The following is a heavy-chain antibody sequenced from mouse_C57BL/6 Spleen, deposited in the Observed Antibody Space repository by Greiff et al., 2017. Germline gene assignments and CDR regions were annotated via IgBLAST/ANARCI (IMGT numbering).Heavy chain of an antibody. Sequence: EVQLVESGGGLVKPGGSLKLSCAASGFTFSDYGMHWVRQAPEKGLEWVAYISSGSSTIYYADTVKGRFTISRDNAKNTLFLQMTSLRSEDTAMYYCARPRYYGSSWFAYWGQGTLVTVSA. CDR2: ISSGSSTI. D-gene: IGHD1-1*01. V-gene: IGHV5-17*01. CDR1: GFTFSDYG. J-gene: IGHJ3*01. CDR3: ARPRYYGSSWFAY.